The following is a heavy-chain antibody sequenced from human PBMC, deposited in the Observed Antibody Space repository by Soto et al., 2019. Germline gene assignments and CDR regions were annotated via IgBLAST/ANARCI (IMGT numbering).Heavy chain of an antibody. CDR3: ARSRREISGYVRDWFDP. CDR2: IIPIFGTA. V-gene: IGHV1-69*01. CDR1: GGTFSSYA. J-gene: IGHJ5*02. Sequence: QVQLVQSGAEVKKPGSSVKVSCKASGGTFSSYAISLVRQAPGQGLEWMGGIIPIFGTANYAQKFQGRVTITADESTSTAYMELSSLRSEDTAVYYCARSRREISGYVRDWFDPWGQGTLVTVSS. D-gene: IGHD5-12*01.